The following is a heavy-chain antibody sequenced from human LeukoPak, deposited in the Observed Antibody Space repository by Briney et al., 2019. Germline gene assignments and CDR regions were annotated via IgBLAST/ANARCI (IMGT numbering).Heavy chain of an antibody. J-gene: IGHJ4*02. Sequence: PSETLSLTCTVSGGSISSGGYYWSWIRQHPGKGLEWIGYIYYSGSTYYNPSLKSRVTISVDTSKNQFSLKLSSVTAADTAVYYCARGSDSGSFDYWGQGTLVTVSS. D-gene: IGHD1-26*01. CDR3: ARGSDSGSFDY. V-gene: IGHV4-31*03. CDR2: IYYSGST. CDR1: GGSISSGGYY.